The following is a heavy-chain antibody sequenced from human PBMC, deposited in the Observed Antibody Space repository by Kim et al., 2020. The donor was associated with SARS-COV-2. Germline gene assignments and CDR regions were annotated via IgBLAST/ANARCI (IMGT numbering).Heavy chain of an antibody. D-gene: IGHD4-17*01. CDR3: ARESTVTTRVAFDI. J-gene: IGHJ3*02. CDR1: GGSISSGGYY. CDR2: IYYSGST. V-gene: IGHV4-31*03. Sequence: SETLSLTCTVSGGSISSGGYYWSWIRQHPGKGLEWIGYIYYSGSTYYNPSLKSRVTISVDTSKNQFSLKLSSVTAADTAMYYCARESTVTTRVAFDIWGQGTMVTVSS.